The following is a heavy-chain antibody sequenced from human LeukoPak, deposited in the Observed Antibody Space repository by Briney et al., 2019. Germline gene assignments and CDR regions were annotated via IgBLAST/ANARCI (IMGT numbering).Heavy chain of an antibody. CDR2: INPHSEGT. J-gene: IGHJ4*02. V-gene: IGHV1-2*02. Sequence: ASVKVSCKASGFTFTDYYIHWVRQAPGQGLEWMGYINPHSEGTSSPQKCQGRVAMTTDTSISSAYMELSSLISDDTAMYYCVREGNELLSKDFDYWGQGTLATVSS. D-gene: IGHD2-21*02. CDR3: VREGNELLSKDFDY. CDR1: GFTFTDYY.